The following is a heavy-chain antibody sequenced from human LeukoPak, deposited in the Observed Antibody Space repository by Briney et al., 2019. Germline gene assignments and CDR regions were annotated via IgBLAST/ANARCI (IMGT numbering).Heavy chain of an antibody. D-gene: IGHD3-22*01. V-gene: IGHV3-23*01. CDR1: GFTFSSYA. CDR2: ISGSGGST. Sequence: GGSLRLSCAASGFTFSSYAMSWVRQAPGKGLGWVSAISGSGGSTYYADSVKGRFTISRDNSKNTLYLQMNSLRAEDTAVYYCAKVSYYDSSGYSDYWGQGTLVTVSS. J-gene: IGHJ4*02. CDR3: AKVSYYDSSGYSDY.